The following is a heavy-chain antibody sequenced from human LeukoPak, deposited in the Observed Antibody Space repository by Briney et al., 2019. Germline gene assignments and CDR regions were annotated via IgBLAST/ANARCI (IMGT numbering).Heavy chain of an antibody. J-gene: IGHJ4*02. V-gene: IGHV3-23*01. CDR2: ISGTGGYT. CDR1: GFTFSSYA. Sequence: PGGSLRLSCAASGFTFSSYAMNWVRQAPGKGLEWVSSISGTGGYTNYADSVKGRFTISRDNSKNTVYLQMNSLRAEDTAVYYCAKGGIGENGLDYWGQGTLVTVSS. D-gene: IGHD6-13*01. CDR3: AKGGIGENGLDY.